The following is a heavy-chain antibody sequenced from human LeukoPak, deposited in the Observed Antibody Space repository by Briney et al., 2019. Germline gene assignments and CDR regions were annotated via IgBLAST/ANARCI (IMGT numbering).Heavy chain of an antibody. CDR1: GTSISTYY. D-gene: IGHD2-15*01. Sequence: PSETLSLTCTVSGTSISTYYWGWIRQPPGKGLEWIGYIDYSESTNYNPSLKSRVTISVDTSNNQFSLRLTSVTAADTAVYYCARAGSTYWDYFDYWGQGTLVTVSS. CDR3: ARAGSTYWDYFDY. J-gene: IGHJ4*02. CDR2: IDYSEST. V-gene: IGHV4-59*01.